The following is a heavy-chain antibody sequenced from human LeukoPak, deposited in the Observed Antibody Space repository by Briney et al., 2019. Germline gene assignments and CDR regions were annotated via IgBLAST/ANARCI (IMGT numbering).Heavy chain of an antibody. CDR3: AREMGTSGWLDY. CDR1: GGTFSSYA. Sequence: SVKVSCKASGGTFSSYAISWVRQAPGQGLEWMGGIIPIFGTANYAPKFQGRVTITADESTSTAYMELSSLRSEDTAVYYCAREMGTSGWLDYWGQGTLVTVSS. J-gene: IGHJ4*02. D-gene: IGHD6-19*01. CDR2: IIPIFGTA. V-gene: IGHV1-69*01.